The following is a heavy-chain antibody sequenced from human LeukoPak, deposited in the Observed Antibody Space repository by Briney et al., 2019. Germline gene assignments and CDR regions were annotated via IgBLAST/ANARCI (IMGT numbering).Heavy chain of an antibody. D-gene: IGHD6-19*01. V-gene: IGHV1-18*01. CDR1: GYSFTHYA. Sequence: GASVKVSCKTAGYSFTHYAISWVRQARGQGLEWMGWISTYNGDTKYAQKLQGRFTMTSDTSTSTAYMELRSLTSDDTAVYYCARDPSNTSGWYIYFDFWGQGTLVTVSS. CDR2: ISTYNGDT. J-gene: IGHJ4*02. CDR3: ARDPSNTSGWYIYFDF.